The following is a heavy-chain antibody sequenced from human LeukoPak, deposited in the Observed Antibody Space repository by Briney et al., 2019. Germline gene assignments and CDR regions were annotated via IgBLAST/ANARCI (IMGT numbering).Heavy chain of an antibody. J-gene: IGHJ4*02. V-gene: IGHV3-7*01. CDR2: IDQHGNEK. D-gene: IGHD6-13*01. Sequence: GGTLRLSSAPSGFTFSSYWMTWVRQAPGKGLEWVANIDQHGNEKYYVDTVKGRFTISRDNAKNSLYLQMNSLRADDIAAYFGARGRYSSTWIDSWGQGTLVSVSS. CDR1: GFTFSSYW. CDR3: ARGRYSSTWIDS.